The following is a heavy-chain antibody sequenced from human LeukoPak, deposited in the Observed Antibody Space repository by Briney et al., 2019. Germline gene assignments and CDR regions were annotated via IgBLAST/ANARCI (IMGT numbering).Heavy chain of an antibody. CDR1: GYTFINSA. CDR3: ARVGASYDGLIDY. V-gene: IGHV1-18*01. D-gene: IGHD1-26*01. CDR2: ISPYNGYT. Sequence: GASVKVSRKASGYTFINSAIGWVRQAPGQGLEWMGWISPYNGYTKYAESLQGRVTMTTDTSTNTAYMELRSLRSDDTAMYYCARVGASYDGLIDYWGQGTRVTVSS. J-gene: IGHJ4*02.